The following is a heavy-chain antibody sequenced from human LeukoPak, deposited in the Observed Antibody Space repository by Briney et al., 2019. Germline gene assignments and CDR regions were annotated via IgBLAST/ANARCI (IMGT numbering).Heavy chain of an antibody. D-gene: IGHD3-3*01. V-gene: IGHV3-20*04. Sequence: PGGSLRLSCAASGFTFNDYGMSWVRQAPGKGLEWVSGINWNGGSTGYADSVKGRFTISRDNAKNSLYLQMNSLRAEDTALYYCARTYYDFWSGYYTGPGDYWGQGTLVTVSS. CDR1: GFTFNDYG. CDR3: ARTYYDFWSGYYTGPGDY. CDR2: INWNGGST. J-gene: IGHJ4*02.